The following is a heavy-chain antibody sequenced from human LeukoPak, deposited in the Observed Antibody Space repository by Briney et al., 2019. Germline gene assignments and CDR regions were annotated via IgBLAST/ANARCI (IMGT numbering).Heavy chain of an antibody. D-gene: IGHD3-10*01. CDR3: ARGGTMVRGVKGYYYYMDV. Sequence: ASVKVSCKASGYTFTSYDISWVRQAPGQGLEWMGWISAYNGNTNYAQKLQGRVTMTTDTSTSTAYMELRSLRSDDTAVYYCARGGTMVRGVKGYYYYMDVWGRGTTVTVSS. V-gene: IGHV1-18*01. CDR2: ISAYNGNT. J-gene: IGHJ6*03. CDR1: GYTFTSYD.